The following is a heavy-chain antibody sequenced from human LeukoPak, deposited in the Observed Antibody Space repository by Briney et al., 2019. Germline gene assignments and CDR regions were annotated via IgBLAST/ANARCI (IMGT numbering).Heavy chain of an antibody. Sequence: ASVKVSCKASGYIFTDYYMHWVRQAPGQELGWMGRINPNSGGTNYAQKFQGRVTMTRDTSISTAYTELSSLRSEDTAVYYCARGIGDRFRLQHVIDYWGQGTLVTVSS. J-gene: IGHJ4*02. CDR2: INPNSGGT. CDR3: ARGIGDRFRLQHVIDY. CDR1: GYIFTDYY. D-gene: IGHD2-21*02. V-gene: IGHV1/OR15-1*01.